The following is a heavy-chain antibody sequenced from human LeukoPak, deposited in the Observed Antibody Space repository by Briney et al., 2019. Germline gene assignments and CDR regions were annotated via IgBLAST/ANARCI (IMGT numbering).Heavy chain of an antibody. D-gene: IGHD2-2*01. V-gene: IGHV4-34*01. CDR1: GGSFSGYY. CDR2: INHSGST. Sequence: PSETLSLTCAVYGGSFSGYYWSWIRQPPGKGLEWIGEINHSGSTNYNPSLKSRVTISVDTSKNQFSLKLSSVTAADTAVYYCARGRPNIVVVPAATMFVCWGQGTLVTVSS. J-gene: IGHJ5*01. CDR3: ARGRPNIVVVPAATMFVC.